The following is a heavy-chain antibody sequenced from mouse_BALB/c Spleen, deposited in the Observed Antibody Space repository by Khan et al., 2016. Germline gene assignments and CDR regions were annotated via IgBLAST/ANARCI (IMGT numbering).Heavy chain of an antibody. CDR2: ISYSGST. D-gene: IGHD1-1*01. J-gene: IGHJ1*01. CDR1: GYSITSDYA. V-gene: IGHV3-2*02. Sequence: EVQLQESGPGLVKPSQSLSLTCTVTGYSITSDYAWNWIRQFPGNKLEWMGYISYSGSTSYNPSLKSRISITRDPSKNQFFLQLNSVTTEETATYYCATTTVVATKYFDVWGAGTTVTVSA. CDR3: ATTTVVATKYFDV.